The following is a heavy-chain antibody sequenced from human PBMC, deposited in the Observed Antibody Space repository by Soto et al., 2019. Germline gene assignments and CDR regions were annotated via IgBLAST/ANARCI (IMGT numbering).Heavy chain of an antibody. Sequence: GASVKVSCKASGYTFTSYGISWVRQAPGQGLEWMGWISAYNGNTNYAQKLQGRVTMTTDTSTSTAYMELRSLRSDDTAVYYCARDKSTIFGVVQFDYWGQGTLVTVSS. CDR3: ARDKSTIFGVVQFDY. CDR2: ISAYNGNT. CDR1: GYTFTSYG. D-gene: IGHD3-3*01. J-gene: IGHJ4*02. V-gene: IGHV1-18*04.